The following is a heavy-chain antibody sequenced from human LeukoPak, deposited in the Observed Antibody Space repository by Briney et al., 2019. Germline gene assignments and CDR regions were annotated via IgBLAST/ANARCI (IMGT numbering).Heavy chain of an antibody. CDR2: IDYRGTT. V-gene: IGHV4-59*08. CDR3: ARRYNRGSLDY. Sequence: PSETLSLTCTVSGGSISSNYWSWIRQPPGKRHEWGGYIDYRGTTNYTPSLKSRATISVDTSKNQFSLKLNSVTAADTAVYYCARRYNRGSLDYWGQGTLATVSS. D-gene: IGHD6-19*01. CDR1: GGSISSNY. J-gene: IGHJ4*02.